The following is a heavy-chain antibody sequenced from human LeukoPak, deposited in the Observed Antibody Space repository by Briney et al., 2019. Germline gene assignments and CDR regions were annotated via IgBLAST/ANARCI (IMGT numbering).Heavy chain of an antibody. V-gene: IGHV3-21*04. CDR3: ARDERGGTVTLNFDY. J-gene: IGHJ4*02. D-gene: IGHD4-17*01. Sequence: GGSLRLSCAASGFTFSSYGMHWVRQAPGKGLEWVSSISGSSTYIYYADSMKGRFTISRDNAKNLLYLQMNSLRVEDTAVYYCARDERGGTVTLNFDYWGQGTLVTVSS. CDR2: ISGSSTYI. CDR1: GFTFSSYG.